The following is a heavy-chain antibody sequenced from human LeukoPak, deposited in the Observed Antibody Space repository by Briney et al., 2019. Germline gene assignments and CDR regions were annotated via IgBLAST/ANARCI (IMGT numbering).Heavy chain of an antibody. CDR2: IIPIFGTA. CDR3: ARDALSGSFFDY. D-gene: IGHD3-10*01. V-gene: IGHV1-69*13. CDR1: GGTFSSYA. J-gene: IGHJ4*02. Sequence: WASVKVSCKASGGTFSSYAISWVRQAPGQGLEWMGGIIPIFGTANYAQKFQGRVTITADESTNTAYMELSSLRSEDTAVYYCARDALSGSFFDYWGQGTLVTVSS.